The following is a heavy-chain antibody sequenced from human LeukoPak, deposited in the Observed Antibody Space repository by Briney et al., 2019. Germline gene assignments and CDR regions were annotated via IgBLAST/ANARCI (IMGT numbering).Heavy chain of an antibody. D-gene: IGHD3/OR15-3a*01. Sequence: PGGSLRLSCAASGLTFSSYSMNWVRQAPGKGLEWVSYISSSSGTIYYADSVKGRFTISRDNAKNSLYLQMSSLRAEDTAVYYCARDMMFGYFDYWGQGTLVTVSS. CDR1: GLTFSSYS. CDR2: ISSSSGTI. J-gene: IGHJ4*02. CDR3: ARDMMFGYFDY. V-gene: IGHV3-48*04.